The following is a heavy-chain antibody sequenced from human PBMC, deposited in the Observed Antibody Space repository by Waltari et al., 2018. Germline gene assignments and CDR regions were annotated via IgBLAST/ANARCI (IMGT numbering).Heavy chain of an antibody. D-gene: IGHD2-21*01. CDR3: AREPHCGGDCYHFDY. CDR2: INPNSGGT. CDR1: GYTFTGYY. V-gene: IGHV1-2*06. Sequence: QVQLVQSGAEVKKPGASVKVSCKASGYTFTGYYMHWVRQAPGQGLEWMGRINPNSGGTNYAQKFQGRDTMTRDTSISTAYMELSRLRSDDTAVYYCAREPHCGGDCYHFDYWGQGTLVTVSS. J-gene: IGHJ4*02.